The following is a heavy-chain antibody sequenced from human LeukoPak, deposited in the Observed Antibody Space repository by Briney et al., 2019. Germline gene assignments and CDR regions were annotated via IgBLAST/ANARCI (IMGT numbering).Heavy chain of an antibody. D-gene: IGHD4-17*01. V-gene: IGHV3-9*01. J-gene: IGHJ4*02. CDR3: AKDINYGDHGGLDY. CDR1: GFTFDDYA. CDR2: ISWNSGSI. Sequence: PGRSLRLSCAASGFTFDDYAMHWVRQAPGKGLEWVSGISWNSGSIGYADSVKGRFTISRDNAKNSLYLQTNSLRAEDTALYYCAKDINYGDHGGLDYWGQGTLVTVSS.